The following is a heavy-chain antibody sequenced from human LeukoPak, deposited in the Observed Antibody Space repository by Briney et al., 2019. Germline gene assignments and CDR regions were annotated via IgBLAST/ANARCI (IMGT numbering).Heavy chain of an antibody. CDR2: IYRNGNT. V-gene: IGHV4-38-2*01. CDR1: GFFISSGYY. J-gene: IGHJ4*02. CDR3: ARAYSRTPGDYYFDS. D-gene: IGHD4-11*01. Sequence: PSETLSLTCAVSGFFISSGYYWGWIRQPPGKGLDWIASIYRNGNTFYNPSLQSRVTISVDTSRNQISLQLGSATAADTAVYYCARAYSRTPGDYYFDSWGQGTVVTVSS.